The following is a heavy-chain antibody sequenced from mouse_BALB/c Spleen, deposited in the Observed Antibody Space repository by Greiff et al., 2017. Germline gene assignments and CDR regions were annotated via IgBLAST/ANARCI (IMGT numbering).Heavy chain of an antibody. CDR3: AREKGGYDGVYAMDY. CDR1: GFTFSSYA. CDR2: ISSGGST. V-gene: IGHV5-6-5*01. Sequence: EVMLVESGGGLVKPGGSLKLSCAASGFTFSSYAMSWVRQTPEKRLEWVASISSGGSTYYPDSVKGRFTISRDNARNILYLQMSSLRSEDTAMYYCAREKGGYDGVYAMDYWGQGTSVTVSS. J-gene: IGHJ4*01. D-gene: IGHD2-2*01.